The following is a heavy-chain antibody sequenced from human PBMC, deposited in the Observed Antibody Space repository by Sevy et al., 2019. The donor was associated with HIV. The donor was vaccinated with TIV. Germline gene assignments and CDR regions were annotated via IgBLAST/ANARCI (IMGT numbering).Heavy chain of an antibody. CDR2: IWYDGSNK. V-gene: IGHV3-33*01. D-gene: IGHD3-10*01. Sequence: GGSLRLSCAASGFTFSSYGMHWVRQAPGKGLEWVAVIWYDGSNKYYADSVKGRFTISRDNSKNTLYLQMNSLGAEDTAVYYCARDQDYYGSGSYRGGSDYWGQGTLVTVSS. CDR1: GFTFSSYG. CDR3: ARDQDYYGSGSYRGGSDY. J-gene: IGHJ4*02.